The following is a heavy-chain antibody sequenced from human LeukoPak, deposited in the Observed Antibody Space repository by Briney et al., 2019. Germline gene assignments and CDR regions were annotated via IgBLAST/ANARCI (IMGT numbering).Heavy chain of an antibody. V-gene: IGHV4-30-2*01. Sequence: SETLSLTCAVSGGSISSGGYSWSWIRQPPGKGLEWIGYIYHSGSTYYNPSLKSRVTISVDRSKNQFSLKLSSVTAADTAVYYCARGVVGRMGDAFDIWGQGTMATVSS. CDR2: IYHSGST. CDR1: GGSISSGGYS. J-gene: IGHJ3*02. CDR3: ARGVVGRMGDAFDI. D-gene: IGHD2-15*01.